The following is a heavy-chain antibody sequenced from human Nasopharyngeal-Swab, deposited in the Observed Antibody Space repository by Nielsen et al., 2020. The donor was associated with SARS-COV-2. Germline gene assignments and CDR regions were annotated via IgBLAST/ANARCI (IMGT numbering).Heavy chain of an antibody. J-gene: IGHJ3*02. CDR2: INPNSGGT. D-gene: IGHD4-17*01. CDR3: ARDTTVSSNAFDI. V-gene: IGHV1-2*02. Sequence: ASVKVSCKASGYTFTGYYMHWVRQAPGQGLEWMGWINPNSGGTNYAQKFQGRVTMTRDTSTSTAYMELSRLRSDDTAVYYCARDTTVSSNAFDIWGQGTMVTVSS. CDR1: GYTFTGYY.